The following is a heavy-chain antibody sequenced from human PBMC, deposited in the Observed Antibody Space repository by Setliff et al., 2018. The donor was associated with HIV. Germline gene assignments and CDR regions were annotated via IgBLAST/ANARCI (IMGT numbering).Heavy chain of an antibody. Sequence: GPSVKVSCKASGSTFTSYAINWVRQAPGQGLEWMGWIAPNSGGTGYAENFQGRVTMTRDTSISTAYMELSRVKSDDTAVYYCARGSGYTRSWVPGGSWGQGTMVTVSS. CDR1: GSTFTSYA. CDR3: ARGSGYTRSWVPGGS. CDR2: IAPNSGGT. D-gene: IGHD6-13*01. J-gene: IGHJ3*01. V-gene: IGHV1-2*02.